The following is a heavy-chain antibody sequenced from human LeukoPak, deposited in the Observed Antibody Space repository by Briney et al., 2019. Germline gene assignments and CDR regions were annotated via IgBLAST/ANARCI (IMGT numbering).Heavy chain of an antibody. V-gene: IGHV3-30*18. D-gene: IGHD2-8*02. Sequence: PGRSLRLSCAASGFTFSSYGMHWVRQAPGKGLEWVAVISNVGYSQYYAHSVKGRFTVSRDTSKNTRSIQMNNLKTDATAVYYCAKPCHGGGVCFSILEWGQGTLLTVSS. J-gene: IGHJ4*02. CDR1: GFTFSSYG. CDR2: ISNVGYSQ. CDR3: AKPCHGGGVCFSILE.